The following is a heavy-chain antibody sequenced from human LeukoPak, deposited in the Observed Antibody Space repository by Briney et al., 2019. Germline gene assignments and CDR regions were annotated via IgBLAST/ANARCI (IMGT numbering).Heavy chain of an antibody. CDR2: NYYSGST. Sequence: SATLSLTCTVSGGSISSYYRNWIRQPPGEGLEWIGYNYYSGSTNYNPSLKSRVTISIDTSKNQFSLKLSSVTAADTAVYFCARQLRGEAVAGHLQPFDYWGQGTLVTVSS. J-gene: IGHJ4*02. V-gene: IGHV4-59*08. CDR1: GGSISSYY. D-gene: IGHD6-19*01. CDR3: ARQLRGEAVAGHLQPFDY.